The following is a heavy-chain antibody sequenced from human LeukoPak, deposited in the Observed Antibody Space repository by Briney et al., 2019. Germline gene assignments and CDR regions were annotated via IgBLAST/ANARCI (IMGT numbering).Heavy chain of an antibody. J-gene: IGHJ3*02. Sequence: GGSLRLSCAASGLTVSSNSMTWVRQAPGRGLEWVSVIFGGGTTNSADSVKGRFTISRDNSKNTLYLQMNSLRVEDTAVYYCARVDYGDYGSAFDIWGQGTMVTVSS. CDR3: ARVDYGDYGSAFDI. CDR2: IFGGGTT. CDR1: GLTVSSNS. V-gene: IGHV3-53*01. D-gene: IGHD4-17*01.